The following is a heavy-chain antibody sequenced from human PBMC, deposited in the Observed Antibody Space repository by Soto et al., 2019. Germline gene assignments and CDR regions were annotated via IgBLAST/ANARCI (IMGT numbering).Heavy chain of an antibody. D-gene: IGHD2-8*01. V-gene: IGHV1-2*04. CDR3: ARAIGYCTNGVCYRENGFDY. CDR2: INPNSGGT. CDR1: GYTFTGYY. J-gene: IGHJ4*02. Sequence: ASVKVSFKASGYTFTGYYMHWVRQAPGQGLEWMGWINPNSGGTNYAQKFQGWVTMTRDTSISTAYMELSRLRSDDTAVYYCARAIGYCTNGVCYRENGFDYWGQGTLVTVSS.